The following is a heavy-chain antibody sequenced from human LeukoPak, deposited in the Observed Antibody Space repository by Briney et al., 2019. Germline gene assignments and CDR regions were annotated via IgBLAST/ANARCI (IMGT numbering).Heavy chain of an antibody. V-gene: IGHV3-15*01. CDR2: IKSKTDCGTT. CDR1: GFTFSNAW. J-gene: IGHJ4*02. CDR3: TKDSYDYVWGSYRPLGFDY. Sequence: GGSLRLSCAASGFTFSNAWMSWVRQAPGKGLEWVGRIKSKTDCGTTDDAAPVKGRFTISRDDSKNTLYLQMNSLKTEDTAVYYCTKDSYDYVWGSYRPLGFDYWGQGTLVTVSS. D-gene: IGHD3-16*02.